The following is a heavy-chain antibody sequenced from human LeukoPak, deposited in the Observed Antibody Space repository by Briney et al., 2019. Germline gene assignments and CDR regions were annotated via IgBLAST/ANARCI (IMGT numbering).Heavy chain of an antibody. Sequence: GGSLRLSCATSGFTFSTYWMSWVRQAPGKGLEWVSSISSSSSYIYYADSVKGRFTISRDNAKKSLYLQMNSLRAEDTAVYYCASQPGYCSGGSCPPDWGQGTMVTVSS. D-gene: IGHD2-15*01. CDR2: ISSSSSYI. CDR1: GFTFSTYW. V-gene: IGHV3-21*01. J-gene: IGHJ3*01. CDR3: ASQPGYCSGGSCPPD.